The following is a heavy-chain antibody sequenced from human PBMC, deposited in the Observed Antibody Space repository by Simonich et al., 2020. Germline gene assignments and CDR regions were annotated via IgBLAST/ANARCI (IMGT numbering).Heavy chain of an antibody. CDR2: ISSRGSTI. D-gene: IGHD6-6*01. CDR1: GFTFSSYE. J-gene: IGHJ3*02. CDR3: ARDRGSSAFDI. Sequence: EVQLVESGGGLVQPGGSLRLSCAASGFTFSSYEMNWVRQAPGKGLEWVSYISSRGSTIYYADSVKGRFTISRDNAKNSLYLQMNSLRAEDTAVYYCARDRGSSAFDIWGQGTMVTVSS. V-gene: IGHV3-48*03.